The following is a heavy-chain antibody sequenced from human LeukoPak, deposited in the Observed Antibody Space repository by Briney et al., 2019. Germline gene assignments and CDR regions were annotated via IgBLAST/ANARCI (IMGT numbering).Heavy chain of an antibody. D-gene: IGHD2-21*01. CDR3: ARIAVINPDY. CDR2: ISTSSSYI. Sequence: GGSLRLSCAASGFTFSSYSMNWVRQAPGKGLEWVSSISTSSSYIYYAASVKGRFTISRDNAKNSMYLQMNSLRAEDTAVYYCARIAVINPDYWGQGTLVIVSS. V-gene: IGHV3-21*01. CDR1: GFTFSSYS. J-gene: IGHJ4*02.